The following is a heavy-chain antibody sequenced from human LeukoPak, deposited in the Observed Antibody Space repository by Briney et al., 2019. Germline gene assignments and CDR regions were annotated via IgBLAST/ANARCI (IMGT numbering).Heavy chain of an antibody. V-gene: IGHV3-30-3*01. D-gene: IGHD6-13*01. CDR3: AGHTGPGIAAATTYLED. J-gene: IGHJ4*02. CDR2: LSSDGINS. CDR1: DFTFTTSA. Sequence: PGGSLRHSCVLSDFTFTTSAMHWVRQAPGKGLEWVAALSSDGINSFYADSVKGRFTISRDNSKNTLSLQMNSLRAEDTAVYFCAGHTGPGIAAATTYLEDWGQGTLVTVSS.